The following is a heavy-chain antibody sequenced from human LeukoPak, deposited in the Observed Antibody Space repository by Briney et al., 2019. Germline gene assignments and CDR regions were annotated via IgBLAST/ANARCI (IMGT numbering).Heavy chain of an antibody. V-gene: IGHV1-2*02. CDR1: GYTFTGYY. CDR2: INPNSGGT. Sequence: ASVKVSCKASGYTFTGYYMHWVRQAPGQGLEWMGWINPNSGGTNYAQEFQGRVTMTRDTSISTAYMELSRLRSDDTAVYYCARDLKIAAAGTLGAGYWGQGTLVTVSS. D-gene: IGHD6-13*01. J-gene: IGHJ4*02. CDR3: ARDLKIAAAGTLGAGY.